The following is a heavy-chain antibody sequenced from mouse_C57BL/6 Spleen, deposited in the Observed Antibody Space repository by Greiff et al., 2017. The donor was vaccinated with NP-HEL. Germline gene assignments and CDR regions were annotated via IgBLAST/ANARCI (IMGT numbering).Heavy chain of an antibody. CDR2: IDPNSGGT. J-gene: IGHJ1*03. D-gene: IGHD1-1*01. Sequence: VQLQQPGAELVKPGASVKLSCKASGYTFTSYWMHWVKQRHGRGLEWIGRIDPNSGGTKYNEEFKSKATLTGYQPASTAYMQFSSLTSEDSAVYNCEREEITDHDYGSSSYFDVWGTGTTLTVSS. CDR3: EREEITDHDYGSSSYFDV. V-gene: IGHV1-72*01. CDR1: GYTFTSYW.